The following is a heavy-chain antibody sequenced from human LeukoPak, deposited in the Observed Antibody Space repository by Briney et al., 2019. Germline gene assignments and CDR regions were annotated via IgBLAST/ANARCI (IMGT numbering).Heavy chain of an antibody. J-gene: IGHJ4*02. CDR2: ISGRGGST. CDR3: AKDPFENYYDSSGYYYGEYYFDY. Sequence: GGSLRLSCAASGFTFSSYAMSWVRQAPGKGLEWVSAISGRGGSTYYADSVKGRFTISRDNSKNTLYLQMNSLRAEDTAVYYCAKDPFENYYDSSGYYYGEYYFDYWGQGTLVTVSS. D-gene: IGHD3-22*01. V-gene: IGHV3-23*01. CDR1: GFTFSSYA.